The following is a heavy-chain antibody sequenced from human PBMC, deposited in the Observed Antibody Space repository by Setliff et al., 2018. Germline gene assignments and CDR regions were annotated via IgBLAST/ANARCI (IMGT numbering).Heavy chain of an antibody. CDR3: AGYGWGEGHDY. CDR1: GYTFTSYY. Sequence: ASVKVSCKASGYTFTSYYMHWVRQAPGQGLEWMGIINPSGGSTSYAQKFQGRVTMTRDTSTSTVYMELSSLRYEDTAVYYGAGYGWGEGHDYWGKGTLVTVAS. CDR2: INPSGGST. J-gene: IGHJ4*02. V-gene: IGHV1-46*01. D-gene: IGHD3-10*01.